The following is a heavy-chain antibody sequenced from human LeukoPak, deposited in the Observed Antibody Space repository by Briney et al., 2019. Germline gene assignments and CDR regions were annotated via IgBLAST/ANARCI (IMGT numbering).Heavy chain of an antibody. CDR1: GYIINNYW. J-gene: IGHJ4*02. Sequence: GESLKISCKGSGYIINNYWIGWVRQMPGKGLEWMGRIDPSDSYTNYSPSFQGHVTISADKSISTAYLQWSSLKASDTAMYYCARRCSSSSCPFEYWGQGTLVTVSS. CDR2: IDPSDSYT. V-gene: IGHV5-10-1*01. D-gene: IGHD2-2*01. CDR3: ARRCSSSSCPFEY.